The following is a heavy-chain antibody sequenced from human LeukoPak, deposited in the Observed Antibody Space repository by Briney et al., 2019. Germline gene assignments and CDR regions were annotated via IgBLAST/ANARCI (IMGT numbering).Heavy chain of an antibody. J-gene: IGHJ4*02. CDR2: IIPILGIA. Sequence: ASVKVSCKASGYTFTGYYMHWVRQAPGQGLEWMGRIIPILGIANYAQKFQGRVTITADKSTSTAYMELSSLRSEDTAVYYCARDRRMTTVTYIDYWGQGTLVTVSS. V-gene: IGHV1-69*04. CDR1: GYTFTGYY. D-gene: IGHD4-11*01. CDR3: ARDRRMTTVTYIDY.